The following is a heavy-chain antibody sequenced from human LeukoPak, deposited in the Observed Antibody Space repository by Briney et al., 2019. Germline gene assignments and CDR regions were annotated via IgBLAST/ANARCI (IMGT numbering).Heavy chain of an antibody. CDR3: ARLRLSGGSFSVGWFDP. V-gene: IGHV4-39*07. J-gene: IGHJ5*02. CDR2: IYHSGST. D-gene: IGHD1-26*01. CDR1: GGSISSSSYY. Sequence: SETLSLTCTVSGGSISSSSYYWGWIRQPPGKGLEWIGSIYHSGSTYYNPSLESRVTMLLGKSKNQFSLRLNSVTAADTAVYFCARLRLSGGSFSVGWFDPWGQGIQVTVSS.